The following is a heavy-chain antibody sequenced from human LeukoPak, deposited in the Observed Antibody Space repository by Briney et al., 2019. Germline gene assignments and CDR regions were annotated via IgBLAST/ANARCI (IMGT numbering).Heavy chain of an antibody. V-gene: IGHV4-4*07. CDR2: IYTSGST. CDR3: AREPLDSPFDY. D-gene: IGHD1-1*01. CDR1: GGSISNFY. Sequence: KPSETLSLTCTVSGGSISNFYWNWIRQPAGKGLEWIGRIYTSGSTNYNPSLKSRVTMSADTSKNQFSLKLSSVTAADTAVYYCAREPLDSPFDYWGQGTLVTVSS. J-gene: IGHJ4*02.